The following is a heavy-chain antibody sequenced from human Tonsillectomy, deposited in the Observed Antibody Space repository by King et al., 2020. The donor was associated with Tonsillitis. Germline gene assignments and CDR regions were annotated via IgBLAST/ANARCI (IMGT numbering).Heavy chain of an antibody. CDR1: GYTFTGYY. J-gene: IGHJ4*02. D-gene: IGHD4-17*01. CDR3: ARGGGGYGDEIYYFDY. CDR2: INPNSGGT. V-gene: IGHV1-2*02. Sequence: QLVQSGAEVKKPGASVKVSCKASGYTFTGYYMHWVRQAPGQGLEWIGWINPNSGGTNYAQKFQGRVTMTWDTSITTAYMELSRVKSDDTAVYYCARGGGGYGDEIYYFDYWGQGTLVTVSS.